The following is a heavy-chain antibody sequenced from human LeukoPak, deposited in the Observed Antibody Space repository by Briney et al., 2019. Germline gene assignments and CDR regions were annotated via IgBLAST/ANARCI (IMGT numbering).Heavy chain of an antibody. CDR3: ARDISQWPEAVAGVGFDY. CDR1: GFTFDDYT. CDR2: IKQDGSEK. V-gene: IGHV3-7*03. Sequence: GGSLRLSCAASGFTFDDYTMHWVRQAPGKGLEWVANIKQDGSEKYYVDSVKGRFTISRDNAKNSLYLQMNSLRAADTAVYYCARDISQWPEAVAGVGFDYWGQGTLVTVSS. J-gene: IGHJ4*02. D-gene: IGHD6-19*01.